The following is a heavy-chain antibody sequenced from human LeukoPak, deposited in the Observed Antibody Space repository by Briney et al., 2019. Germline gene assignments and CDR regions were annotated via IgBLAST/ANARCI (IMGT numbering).Heavy chain of an antibody. D-gene: IGHD3-3*01. J-gene: IGHJ4*02. CDR3: AKDRRVTIFGVVINEDY. CDR2: ISGSGGST. CDR1: GFTFSSYA. Sequence: GGSLRLSCAASGFTFSSYAMSWVRQAPGKGLEWVSGISGSGGSTYYGDSVKGRFSISRDNSKNTLYLQMNSLRAEDTAVYYCAKDRRVTIFGVVINEDYWGQGTLVTVSS. V-gene: IGHV3-23*01.